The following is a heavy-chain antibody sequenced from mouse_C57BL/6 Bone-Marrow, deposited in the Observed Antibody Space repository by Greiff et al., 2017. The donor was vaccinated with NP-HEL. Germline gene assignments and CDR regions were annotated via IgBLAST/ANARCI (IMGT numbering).Heavy chain of an antibody. Sequence: VQLQQSGPELVKPGASVKISCKASGYTFTDYYMNWVKQSHGKSLEWIGDINPNNGGTSYNQKFKGKATLTVDKSSSTAYMELRSLTSEDSAVYYCARVLGSSYEYFDVWGTGTTVTVSS. CDR1: GYTFTDYY. D-gene: IGHD1-1*01. CDR3: ARVLGSSYEYFDV. CDR2: INPNNGGT. V-gene: IGHV1-26*01. J-gene: IGHJ1*03.